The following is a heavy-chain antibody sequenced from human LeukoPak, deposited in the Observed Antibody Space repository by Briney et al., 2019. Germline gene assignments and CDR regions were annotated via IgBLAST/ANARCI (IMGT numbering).Heavy chain of an antibody. V-gene: IGHV3-7*04. D-gene: IGHD4-17*01. CDR1: GFTFSSYA. J-gene: IGHJ4*02. Sequence: GGSLRLSCAASGFTFSSYAMSWVRQAPGKGLEWVANIKQDGSEKYYVDSVKGRFTISRDNAKNSLYLQMNSLRAEDTAVYYCARGGDYLPLDYWGQGTLVTVSS. CDR3: ARGGDYLPLDY. CDR2: IKQDGSEK.